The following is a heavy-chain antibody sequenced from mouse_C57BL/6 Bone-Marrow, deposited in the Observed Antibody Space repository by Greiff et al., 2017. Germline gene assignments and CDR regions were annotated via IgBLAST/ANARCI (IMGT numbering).Heavy chain of an antibody. V-gene: IGHV14-4*01. Sequence: VQLQQSGAELVRPGASVKLSCTASGFNIKDDYMHWVKQRPEQGLEWIGWIDPENGDTEYASKFQGKATIKADTSSNTAYLQLSSLTSEDTAVYYCTTRTAQATWGYAMDYWGQGTSVTVSS. J-gene: IGHJ4*01. D-gene: IGHD3-2*02. CDR2: IDPENGDT. CDR3: TTRTAQATWGYAMDY. CDR1: GFNIKDDY.